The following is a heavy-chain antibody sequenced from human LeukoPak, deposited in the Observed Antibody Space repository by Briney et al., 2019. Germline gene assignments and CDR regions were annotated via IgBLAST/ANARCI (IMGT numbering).Heavy chain of an antibody. J-gene: IGHJ3*02. D-gene: IGHD3-22*01. CDR3: ARDLVVVHDAFDI. CDR2: IIPIFGTA. CDR1: GYTFTSYG. Sequence: SVKVSCKASGYTFTSYGISWVRQAPGQGLEWMGGIIPIFGTANYAQKFQGRVTMTRDTSTSTVYMELSSLRSEDTAVYYCARDLVVVHDAFDIWGQGTMVTVSS. V-gene: IGHV1-69*05.